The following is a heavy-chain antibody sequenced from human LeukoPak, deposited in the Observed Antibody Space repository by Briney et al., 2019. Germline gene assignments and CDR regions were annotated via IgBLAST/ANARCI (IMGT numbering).Heavy chain of an antibody. CDR1: GFTFSSYG. CDR3: ARDRDRSGGSCYHTYGMDV. Sequence: PGRSLRLSCAASGFTFSSYGMHWVRQAPGKGLEWVAVIWYDGSNKYYADSVKGRFTISRDNSKNTLYLQMNSLRAEDTAVYYCARDRDRSGGSCYHTYGMDVWGQGTTVTVSS. J-gene: IGHJ6*02. V-gene: IGHV3-33*01. CDR2: IWYDGSNK. D-gene: IGHD2-15*01.